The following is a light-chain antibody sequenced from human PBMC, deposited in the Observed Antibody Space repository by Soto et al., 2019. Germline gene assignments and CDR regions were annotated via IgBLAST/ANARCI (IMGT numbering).Light chain of an antibody. CDR1: QYINTR. J-gene: IGKJ1*01. V-gene: IGKV3-15*01. CDR2: QTS. CDR3: QQYNNWPRT. Sequence: EIVLPQSPATLSSFPGDRVTVSCRASQYINTRLAWYQHRPGQAPRLLIYQTSTRATGIPARFSGSGSGTESTLTISSLQSEDFAVYYCQQYNNWPRTFGQGTKVDNK.